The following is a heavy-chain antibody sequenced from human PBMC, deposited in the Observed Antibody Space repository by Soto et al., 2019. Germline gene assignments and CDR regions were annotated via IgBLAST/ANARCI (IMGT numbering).Heavy chain of an antibody. CDR2: ISYDGSNK. D-gene: IGHD3-22*01. Sequence: QVQLVESGGGVVQPGRSLRLSCAASGFTFSSYGMHWVRQAPGKGLEWVAVISYDGSNKYYADSVKGRFTISRDNSKNTLYLQMNGLRAEDKAVYYCAKATLDDSSGYYPYYYAGMDVWGQGTTVTVSS. J-gene: IGHJ6*02. CDR1: GFTFSSYG. CDR3: AKATLDDSSGYYPYYYAGMDV. V-gene: IGHV3-30*18.